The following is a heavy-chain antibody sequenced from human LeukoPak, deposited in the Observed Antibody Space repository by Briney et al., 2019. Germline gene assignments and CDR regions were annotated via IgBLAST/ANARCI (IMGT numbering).Heavy chain of an antibody. J-gene: IGHJ6*02. V-gene: IGHV3-21*01. CDR3: AREGYCSSTSCYGSYYYYGMDV. CDR1: GFTFSSYS. D-gene: IGHD2-2*01. Sequence: PGGSLRLSCAASGFTFSSYSMNWVRQAPGKGLECVSSISSSSSYIYYADSVKGRFTISRDNAKNSLYLQMNSLRAEDTAVYYCAREGYCSSTSCYGSYYYYGMDVWGQGTTVTVSS. CDR2: ISSSSSYI.